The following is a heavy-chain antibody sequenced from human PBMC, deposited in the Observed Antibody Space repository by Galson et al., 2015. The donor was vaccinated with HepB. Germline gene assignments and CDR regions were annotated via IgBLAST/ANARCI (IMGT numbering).Heavy chain of an antibody. CDR2: INSDGSST. Sequence: SLRLSCAASGFTFSSYWMHWVRQALGKGLVWVSRINSDGSSTSYADSVKGRFTISRDNAKNTLYLQMNSLRAEDTAVYYCARDYYYDSSGWALHGMDVWGQGTTVTVSS. CDR3: ARDYYYDSSGWALHGMDV. D-gene: IGHD3-22*01. V-gene: IGHV3-74*01. J-gene: IGHJ6*02. CDR1: GFTFSSYW.